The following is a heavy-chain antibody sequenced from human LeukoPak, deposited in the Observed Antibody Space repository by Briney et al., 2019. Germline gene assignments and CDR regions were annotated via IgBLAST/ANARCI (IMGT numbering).Heavy chain of an antibody. CDR2: IYYGGST. Sequence: PSETLSLTCTVSGGSISSSSYYWGWIRQPPGKGLEWIGSIYYGGSTYYNPSLKSRVTISVDTSKNQFSLRLSSVTAADTAVYYCARLTYTYYYDSSTYSFWGQGTLVTVSS. D-gene: IGHD3-22*01. J-gene: IGHJ4*02. CDR3: ARLTYTYYYDSSTYSF. V-gene: IGHV4-39*01. CDR1: GGSISSSSYY.